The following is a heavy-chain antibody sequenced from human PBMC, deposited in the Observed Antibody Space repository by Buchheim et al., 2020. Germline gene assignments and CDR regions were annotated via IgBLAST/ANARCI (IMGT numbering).Heavy chain of an antibody. J-gene: IGHJ4*02. CDR2: IWYDGSNK. V-gene: IGHV3-33*01. CDR1: GFTFSSYG. CDR3: ARAQPYCSSTSCYTLDY. Sequence: QVQLVESGGGVVQPGRSLRLSCAASGFTFSSYGMHWVRQAPGKGLEWVAVIWYDGSNKYYADSVKGRFTISRDNSENTLYLQMNSLRAEDTAVYYCARAQPYCSSTSCYTLDYWGQGTL. D-gene: IGHD2-2*02.